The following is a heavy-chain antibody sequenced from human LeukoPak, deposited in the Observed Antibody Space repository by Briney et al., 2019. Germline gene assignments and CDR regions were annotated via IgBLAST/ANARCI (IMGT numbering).Heavy chain of an antibody. CDR3: AKDRVGYCSGDSCYFDY. J-gene: IGHJ4*02. V-gene: IGHV3-9*01. Sequence: GGSLRLSCSASGFTFDDAMHWVRQGPGKGPEWVSGISWNSGNIGYADSVKGRFTISRDNAKNSLFMQMNSLRAEDTALYYCAKDRVGYCSGDSCYFDYWGQGTLVTVSS. CDR1: GFTFDDA. D-gene: IGHD2-15*01. CDR2: ISWNSGNI.